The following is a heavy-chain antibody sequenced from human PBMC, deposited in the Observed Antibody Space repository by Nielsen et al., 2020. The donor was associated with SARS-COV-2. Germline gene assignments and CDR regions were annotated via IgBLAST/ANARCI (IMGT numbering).Heavy chain of an antibody. D-gene: IGHD5-12*01. Sequence: GESLKISCAASGFTFSSYCMSWVRQAPGKGLEWVANIKQDGSEKYYVDSVKGRFIISRDNAKNSLYLQMNSLRAEDTALYYCARSPYDWSHFDYWGQGTPVTVAS. CDR2: IKQDGSEK. CDR3: ARSPYDWSHFDY. J-gene: IGHJ4*02. CDR1: GFTFSSYC. V-gene: IGHV3-7*03.